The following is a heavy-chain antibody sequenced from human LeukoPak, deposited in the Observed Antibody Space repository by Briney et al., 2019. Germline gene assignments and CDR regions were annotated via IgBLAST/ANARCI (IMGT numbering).Heavy chain of an antibody. D-gene: IGHD3-10*01. CDR2: ISSSSYI. CDR1: GFTFSSYS. J-gene: IGHJ4*02. Sequence: GGSLRLSCAASGFTFSSYSMNWVRQAPGKGLEWVSSISSSSYIYYADSVKGRFTISRDNAKNSLYLQMNSLRAEDTAVYYCARGGRYYYGSGSYVVDYRGQGTLVTVSS. V-gene: IGHV3-21*01. CDR3: ARGGRYYYGSGSYVVDY.